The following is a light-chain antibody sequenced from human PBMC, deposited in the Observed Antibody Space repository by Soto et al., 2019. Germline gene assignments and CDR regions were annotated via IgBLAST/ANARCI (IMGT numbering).Light chain of an antibody. CDR3: VLYIGSVPV. V-gene: IGLV8-61*01. CDR1: SGSVSTNYY. J-gene: IGLJ2*01. CDR2: RTN. Sequence: QAVVTQEPSVSVSPGGTFTLTCDLSSGSVSTNYYPSWFQQTPGQAPRTLIYRTNNRSSWVPARFSGSILGNKAALTITGAPADDESDYYCVLYIGSVPVFGGGTKLTVL.